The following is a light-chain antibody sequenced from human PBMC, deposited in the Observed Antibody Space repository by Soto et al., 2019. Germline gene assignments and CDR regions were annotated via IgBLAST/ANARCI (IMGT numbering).Light chain of an antibody. V-gene: IGKV4-1*01. CDR1: QSVSYSSDKRNC. Sequence: DIVMTQSPDSLAVSLGERATINCKSSQSVSYSSDKRNCLAWYQQKPGLPPKLLIYWASTRESGVPDRFSGTVSGTDFTLTISSLQAEDVAVYCCQQYYSSPLTFGGGTKVEIK. CDR3: QQYYSSPLT. J-gene: IGKJ4*01. CDR2: WAS.